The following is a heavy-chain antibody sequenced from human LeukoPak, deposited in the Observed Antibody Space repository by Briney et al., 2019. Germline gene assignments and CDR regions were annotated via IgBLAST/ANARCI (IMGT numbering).Heavy chain of an antibody. D-gene: IGHD4-17*01. CDR3: ARDLYHGDSRYKYYYYYYGMDV. CDR2: ISYDGSNK. V-gene: IGHV3-30-3*01. CDR1: GFTFSSYA. Sequence: GGSLRLSCAASGFTFSSYAMHWVRQAPGKGLEWVAVISYDGSNKYYADSVKGRFSISRDNSKNTLYMQMNSLRVEDTGVYYCARDLYHGDSRYKYYYYYYGMDVWGQGTTVTVSS. J-gene: IGHJ6*02.